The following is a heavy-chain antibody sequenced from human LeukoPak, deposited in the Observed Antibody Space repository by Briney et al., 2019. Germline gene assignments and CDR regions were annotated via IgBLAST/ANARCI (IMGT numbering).Heavy chain of an antibody. CDR1: GVSINGHY. Sequence: SEILSLTCTVSGVSINGHYWSWIRQPPGKGLEWIGFIYDNESANYKSSLESRVTMTVDTSKNQVSLKLNSVTAADTAVYYCARVLQNYYHLDVWGEGTTVTVSS. J-gene: IGHJ6*03. D-gene: IGHD3-3*01. V-gene: IGHV4-59*11. CDR2: IYDNESA. CDR3: ARVLQNYYHLDV.